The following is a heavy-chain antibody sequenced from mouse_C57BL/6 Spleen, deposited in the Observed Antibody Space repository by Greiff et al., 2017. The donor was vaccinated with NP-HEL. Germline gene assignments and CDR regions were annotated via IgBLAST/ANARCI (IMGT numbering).Heavy chain of an antibody. D-gene: IGHD1-1*02. CDR1: GFTFSDYG. CDR2: ISNLAYSI. Sequence: DVMLVESGGGLVQPGGSLKLSCAASGFTFSDYGMAWVRQAPRKGPEWVAFISNLAYSIYYAATVTGRFTISRENAKNTLYLEMSSLRSEDTAMYYCARDGYYGAMDYWGQGTSVTVSS. V-gene: IGHV5-15*01. J-gene: IGHJ4*01. CDR3: ARDGYYGAMDY.